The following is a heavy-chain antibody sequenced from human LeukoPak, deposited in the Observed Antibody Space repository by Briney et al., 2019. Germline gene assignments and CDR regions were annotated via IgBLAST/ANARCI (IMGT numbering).Heavy chain of an antibody. J-gene: IGHJ4*02. V-gene: IGHV3-74*01. Sequence: PGGSLRLSCEASGFTFSMHWMQWVRQTPGKGLVWVSHINKDGSNTNDADSVKGRFTISRDNAKNTLYLEMNGLRPEDTAIYHCARGFNYFDFWGQGTRVTLSS. CDR2: INKDGSNT. CDR1: GFTFSMHW. CDR3: ARGFNYFDF.